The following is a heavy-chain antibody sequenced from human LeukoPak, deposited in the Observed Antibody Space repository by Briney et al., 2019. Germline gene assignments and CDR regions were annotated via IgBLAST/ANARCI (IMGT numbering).Heavy chain of an antibody. V-gene: IGHV3-53*01. CDR3: ARDLGVGFCSSTGCNNLNMDV. CDR1: GFLVSTNY. CDR2: IYSRDNT. Sequence: GGSLRLSCAASGFLVSTNYMGWVRQAPGKGLEWVSVIYSRDNTYYADSVKGRFTISRDNPKNTLYLQMNSLRVEDTAVYYCARDLGVGFCSSTGCNNLNMDVWGSGTTVTVSS. J-gene: IGHJ6*03. D-gene: IGHD2-2*01.